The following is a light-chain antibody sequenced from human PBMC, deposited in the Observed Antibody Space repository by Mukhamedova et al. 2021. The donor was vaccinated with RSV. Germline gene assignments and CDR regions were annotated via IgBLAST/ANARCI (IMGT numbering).Light chain of an antibody. CDR1: SISF. CDR2: GTS. V-gene: IGKV3-20*01. CDR3: QQFTRSPYT. Sequence: SISFFAWYRQKPGQAPRLLLYGTSNRATGIPDRFRGDNSGTDFTLTISRVEPEDSAVYFCQQFTRSPYTFCQGTKLEI. J-gene: IGKJ2*01.